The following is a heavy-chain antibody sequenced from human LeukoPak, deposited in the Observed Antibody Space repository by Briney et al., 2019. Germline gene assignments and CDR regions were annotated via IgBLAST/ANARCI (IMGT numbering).Heavy chain of an antibody. J-gene: IGHJ5*02. Sequence: GASVKVSCKASGGTFSSYAISWVRQAPGQGLEWMGRIIPILGIANYAQKFQGRVTITADKSTSTAYMELSSLRSEDTAVYYCARGGSGMPWFDPWGQGTLVPVSS. CDR3: ARGGSGMPWFDP. CDR2: IIPILGIA. CDR1: GGTFSSYA. V-gene: IGHV1-69*04. D-gene: IGHD3-10*01.